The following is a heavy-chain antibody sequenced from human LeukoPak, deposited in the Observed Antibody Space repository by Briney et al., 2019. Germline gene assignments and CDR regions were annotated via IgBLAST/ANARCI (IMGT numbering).Heavy chain of an antibody. CDR3: AKDLGVMITFGGVVVD. V-gene: IGHV3-30*02. D-gene: IGHD3-16*01. CDR1: GFTFSSYG. Sequence: PGGSLRLSCAAPGFTFSSYGMHWVRQAPGKGLEWVAFIRYDGSNKYYADSVKGRFTISRDNSKNTLYLQMNSLRAEDTAVYYCAKDLGVMITFGGVVVDWGQGTLVTVSS. J-gene: IGHJ4*02. CDR2: IRYDGSNK.